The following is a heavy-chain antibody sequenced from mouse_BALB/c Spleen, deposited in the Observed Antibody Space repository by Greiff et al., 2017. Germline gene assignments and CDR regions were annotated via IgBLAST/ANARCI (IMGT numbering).Heavy chain of an antibody. CDR2: ISDGGSYT. J-gene: IGHJ1*01. Sequence: EVQGVESGGGLVKPGGSLKLSCAASGFTFSDYYMYWVRQTPEKRLEWVATISDGGSYTYYPDSVKGRFTISRDNAKNNLYLQMSSLKSEDTAMYYCARGSRFTTVVVDVWGAGTTVTVSS. CDR1: GFTFSDYY. V-gene: IGHV5-4*02. D-gene: IGHD1-1*01. CDR3: ARGSRFTTVVVDV.